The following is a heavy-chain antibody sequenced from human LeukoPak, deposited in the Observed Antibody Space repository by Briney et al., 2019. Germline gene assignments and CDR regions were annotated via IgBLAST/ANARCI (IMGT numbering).Heavy chain of an antibody. V-gene: IGHV3-21*01. CDR2: ISSSGSYI. CDR3: ARDLIW. CDR1: GFTFSSYS. Sequence: GGSLRLSCAASGFTFSSYSMNWVRQAPGKGLEWVSSISSSGSYIYYADPVKGRFTISRDNSKNTLYLQMNSLRAEDTAVYYCARDLIWGGQGTLVTVSS. D-gene: IGHD3-16*01. J-gene: IGHJ4*02.